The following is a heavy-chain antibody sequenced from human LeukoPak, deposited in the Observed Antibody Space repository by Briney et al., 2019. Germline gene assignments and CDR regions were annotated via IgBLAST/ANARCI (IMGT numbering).Heavy chain of an antibody. D-gene: IGHD4-23*01. Sequence: GGSLRLSCAASTFTFSTYGMHWVRQAPGKGLEWVAVISYDGSTKYYSDSVKGRFTISRDNAKNSLYLQMNSLRAEDTAVYYCARCPRWAHFDYWSQGTLVTVSS. V-gene: IGHV3-30*03. CDR3: ARCPRWAHFDY. CDR1: TFTFSTYG. J-gene: IGHJ4*02. CDR2: ISYDGSTK.